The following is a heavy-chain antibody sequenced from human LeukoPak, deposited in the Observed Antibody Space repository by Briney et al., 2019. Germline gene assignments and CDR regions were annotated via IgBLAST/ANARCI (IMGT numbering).Heavy chain of an antibody. D-gene: IGHD3-22*01. J-gene: IGHJ3*02. V-gene: IGHV4-59*12. CDR1: GGSISSYY. CDR2: IFYSGST. Sequence: SETLSLTCTVSGGSISSYYWSWIRQPPGKALEWIGNIFYSGSTYYSPSLKSRVTISLDTSRNQFSLKLNTVTAADTAVYYCAKSNGYGLIDIWGQGTMVTVSS. CDR3: AKSNGYGLIDI.